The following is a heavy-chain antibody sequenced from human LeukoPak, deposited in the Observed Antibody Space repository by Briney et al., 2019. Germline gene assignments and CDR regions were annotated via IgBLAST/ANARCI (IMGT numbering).Heavy chain of an antibody. CDR2: IHSGESNT. CDR3: ARFPPGYFGMDV. CDR1: GYSFTNHW. Sequence: GESLKISCKGSGYSFTNHWIGWVRQMPGKGPEWMGIIHSGESNTRYSPSFQGQVTISVDKSISTAYLQWSSLKASDTAMYYCARFPPGYFGMDVWGQGTTVTVSS. J-gene: IGHJ6*02. V-gene: IGHV5-51*01.